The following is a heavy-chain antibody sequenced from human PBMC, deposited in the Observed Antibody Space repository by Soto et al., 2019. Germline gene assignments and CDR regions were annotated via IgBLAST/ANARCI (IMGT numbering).Heavy chain of an antibody. D-gene: IGHD3-22*01. CDR2: IYYSGST. J-gene: IGHJ5*02. CDR1: GGSISSYY. CDR3: ARDSSGYHNWFDP. V-gene: IGHV4-59*01. Sequence: SETLSLTCTVSGGSISSYYWSWIRQPPGKGLEWIGYIYYSGSTNYNPSLESRVTISVDTSKNQFSLKLSSVTAADTAVYYCARDSSGYHNWFDPWGQGTLVTVSS.